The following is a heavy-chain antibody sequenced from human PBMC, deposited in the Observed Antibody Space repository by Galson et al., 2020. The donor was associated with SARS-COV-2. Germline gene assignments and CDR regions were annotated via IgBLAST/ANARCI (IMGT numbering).Heavy chain of an antibody. CDR3: AKPMEFCSGGSCLYHYYYYGMDV. CDR2: ISGSGGST. V-gene: IGHV3-23*01. J-gene: IGHJ6*02. CDR1: GFTFSSYA. D-gene: IGHD2-15*01. Sequence: GGFLRLSCAASGFTFSSYAMSWVRQAPGKGLEWVSAISGSGGSTYYADSVKGRFTISRDNSKNTLYLQMNSLRAEDTAVYYCAKPMEFCSGGSCLYHYYYYGMDVWGQGTTVTVSS.